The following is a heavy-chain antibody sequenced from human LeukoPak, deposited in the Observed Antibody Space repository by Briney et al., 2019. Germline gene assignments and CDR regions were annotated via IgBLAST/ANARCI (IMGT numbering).Heavy chain of an antibody. V-gene: IGHV1-3*01. CDR1: GYTFTTYA. D-gene: IGHD4-23*01. Sequence: ASVKVSCKASGYTFTTYAVHWVRQAPGQRLEWMGWINAGDGYTKYSQKFQGRVTITRDMSTSTSYMELSSLTFDDAAVYYCAAELYGGNSDCCNFEIWGRGTLVTVSS. J-gene: IGHJ3*02. CDR3: AAELYGGNSDCCNFEI. CDR2: INAGDGYT.